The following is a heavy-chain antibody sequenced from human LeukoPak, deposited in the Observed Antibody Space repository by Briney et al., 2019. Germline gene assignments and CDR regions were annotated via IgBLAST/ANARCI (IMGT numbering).Heavy chain of an antibody. Sequence: ASVKVSCKASGYTFTSYGISWVRQAPGQGLEWMGWINPNSGGTNYAQKFQGRVTMTRDTSISTAYMELSRLRSDDTAVYYCARDWEYSSGYPYWGQGTLVTVSS. CDR2: INPNSGGT. D-gene: IGHD6-19*01. CDR1: GYTFTSYG. V-gene: IGHV1-2*02. J-gene: IGHJ4*02. CDR3: ARDWEYSSGYPY.